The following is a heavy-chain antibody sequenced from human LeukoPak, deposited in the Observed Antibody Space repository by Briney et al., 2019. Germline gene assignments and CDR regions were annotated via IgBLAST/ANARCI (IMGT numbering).Heavy chain of an antibody. CDR3: ARRLDFDY. Sequence: SETLSLTCAVSGYSISSGYYWGWIRQPPGKGLEWIGSIYHSGSTYYNPSLKSRVTISVDTSKNQFSLKLSSVTAADTAVYHCARRLDFDYWGQGTLVTVSS. V-gene: IGHV4-38-2*01. D-gene: IGHD5/OR15-5a*01. CDR1: GYSISSGYY. J-gene: IGHJ4*02. CDR2: IYHSGST.